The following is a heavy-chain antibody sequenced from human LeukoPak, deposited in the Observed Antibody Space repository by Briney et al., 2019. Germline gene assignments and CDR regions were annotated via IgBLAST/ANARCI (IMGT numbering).Heavy chain of an antibody. J-gene: IGHJ5*02. CDR1: GFTFSSYG. CDR3: TIQRGYGSGTLDP. D-gene: IGHD3-10*01. Sequence: GGSLRLSCAASGFTFSSYGMHWVRQAPGKGLEWVGRIRSKVDGGTTDYAAPVKGRFTISRDDSKNTLYLQMNSLKAEDTALYYCTIQRGYGSGTLDPWGQGTLVTVSS. CDR2: IRSKVDGGTT. V-gene: IGHV3-15*01.